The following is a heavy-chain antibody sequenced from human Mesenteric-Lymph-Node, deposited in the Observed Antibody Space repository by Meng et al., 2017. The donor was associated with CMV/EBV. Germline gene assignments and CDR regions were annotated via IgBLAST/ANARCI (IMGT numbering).Heavy chain of an antibody. V-gene: IGHV4-34*01. CDR3: ARGREITMVRGIIYSFDY. D-gene: IGHD3-10*01. CDR2: INHSGST. Sequence: GSFSGYHWSWILQPPGKGLEWIGEINHSGSTNYNPSLKSRVTISVDTSKNQFSLKLSSVTAADTAVYYCARGREITMVRGIIYSFDYWGQGTLVTVSS. J-gene: IGHJ4*02. CDR1: GSFSGYH.